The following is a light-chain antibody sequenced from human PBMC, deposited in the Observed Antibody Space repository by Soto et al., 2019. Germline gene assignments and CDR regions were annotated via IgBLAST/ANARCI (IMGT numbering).Light chain of an antibody. V-gene: IGKV1-5*01. CDR1: QTISTW. J-gene: IGKJ1*01. CDR3: QQYSSYRT. Sequence: DIQVTQSPPTLSASVGDRVTITCRASQTISTWMAWYQQKPGKAPKLLVYDASTLQSGVASRFSGSGSGTEFTLTISSLQPDDFATYYCQQYSSYRTFGQGTKVEI. CDR2: DAS.